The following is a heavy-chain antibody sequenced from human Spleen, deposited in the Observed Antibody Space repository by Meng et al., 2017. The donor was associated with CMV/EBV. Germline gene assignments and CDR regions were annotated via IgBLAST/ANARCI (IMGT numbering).Heavy chain of an antibody. CDR3: ARDQYYDSSGYYGMDV. J-gene: IGHJ6*02. CDR2: ISYDGSNK. V-gene: IGHV3-30-3*01. Sequence: GESLKISCAASGFTFSSYAMHWVRQAPGKGLEWVAVISYDGSNKYYADSVKGRFTISRDNAKNSLYLQMNSLRAGDTAVYYCARDQYYDSSGYYGMDVWGQGTTVTVSS. CDR1: GFTFSSYA. D-gene: IGHD3-22*01.